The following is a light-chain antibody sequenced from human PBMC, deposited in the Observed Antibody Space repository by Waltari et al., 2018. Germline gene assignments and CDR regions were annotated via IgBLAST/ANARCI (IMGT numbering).Light chain of an antibody. CDR1: QLILGY. CDR2: ATS. J-gene: IGKJ5*01. Sequence: TQLTQSPSSLSASVGDRVTITCRARQLILGYLAWFQQRPGKAPTFLIYATSTLRSGVPSRFSGSGSGTDFTLTISDLQPEDFATYYCQQLKSYPITFGQGTRLEIK. CDR3: QQLKSYPIT. V-gene: IGKV1-9*01.